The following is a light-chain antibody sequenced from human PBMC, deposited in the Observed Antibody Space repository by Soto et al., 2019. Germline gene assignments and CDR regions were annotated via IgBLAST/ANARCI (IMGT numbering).Light chain of an antibody. V-gene: IGKV1-5*01. J-gene: IGKJ1*01. CDR3: QQYNSYSRGT. Sequence: DIQMTQSPSTLSASVGDRVTITCRASQSISSWLAWYQQKPGKAPTLLIYDASSLESGVPSRFSGSGSGTAFTLTISSLQPDDFATYYCQQYNSYSRGTFGQGTKVEIK. CDR1: QSISSW. CDR2: DAS.